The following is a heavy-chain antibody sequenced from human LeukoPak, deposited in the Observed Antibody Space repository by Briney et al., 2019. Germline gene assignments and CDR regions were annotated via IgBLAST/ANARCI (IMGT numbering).Heavy chain of an antibody. Sequence: PGGSLRLSCAASGFTFSSYGMHWVRQAPGKGLEWVAVISYDGTNKNCADSLKGRFTISRDNSKNTLYLQMNSLRAEDTAVYYCAAGTAADYWGQGTLVTVSS. CDR3: AAGTAADY. V-gene: IGHV3-30*03. CDR2: ISYDGTNK. CDR1: GFTFSSYG. J-gene: IGHJ4*02. D-gene: IGHD6-13*01.